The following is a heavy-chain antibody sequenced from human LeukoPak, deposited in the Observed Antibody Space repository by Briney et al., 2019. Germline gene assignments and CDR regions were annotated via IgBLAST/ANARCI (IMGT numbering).Heavy chain of an antibody. CDR1: GGSFSGYY. CDR2: INHSGST. Sequence: PSETLSLTCAVYGGSFSGYYWSWIRQPPGKGLEWIGEINHSGSTNYNPSLKSRVTISVDTSKNQFSLKLSSVTAADTAVYYCARPSLRFSSGWHYDYWGQGTLVTVSS. D-gene: IGHD6-25*01. CDR3: ARPSLRFSSGWHYDY. J-gene: IGHJ4*02. V-gene: IGHV4-34*01.